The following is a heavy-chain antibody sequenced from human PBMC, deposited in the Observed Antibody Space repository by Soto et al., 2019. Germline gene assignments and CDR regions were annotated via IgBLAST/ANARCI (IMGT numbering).Heavy chain of an antibody. D-gene: IGHD2-2*01. J-gene: IGHJ6*02. CDR2: ISSSSSTI. CDR3: ARCLPSSSTSCYYGMDV. V-gene: IGHV3-48*02. Sequence: GGSLRLSCAASGFTFSSYSMNWVRQAPGKGLEWVSYISSSSSTIYYADSVKGRFTISRDNAKNSLYLQMNSLRDEDTAVYYCARCLPSSSTSCYYGMDVWGQGTTVTVSS. CDR1: GFTFSSYS.